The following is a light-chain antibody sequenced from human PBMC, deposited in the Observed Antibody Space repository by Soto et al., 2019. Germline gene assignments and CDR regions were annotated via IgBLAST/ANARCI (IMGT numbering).Light chain of an antibody. CDR2: GAS. Sequence: EIVLTQSPGTLSLSPGERATLSCRASQSVSSSYLAWYQQKPGQAPRLLIYGASSRATGIPDRFSGSGSGTDFTLTISRLEPEDFAVYYSEQFGASPLTFAQGTKVDI. CDR3: EQFGASPLT. CDR1: QSVSSSY. J-gene: IGKJ1*01. V-gene: IGKV3-20*01.